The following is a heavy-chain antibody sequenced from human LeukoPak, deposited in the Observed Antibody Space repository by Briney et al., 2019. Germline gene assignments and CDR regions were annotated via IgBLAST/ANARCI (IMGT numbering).Heavy chain of an antibody. CDR3: ARGGYYDFWSGYYSDY. V-gene: IGHV3-64*01. J-gene: IGHJ4*02. CDR2: ISSNGGST. CDR1: GFTFSSYA. Sequence: EGSLRLSCAASGFTFSSYAMHWVRQAPGKGLEYVSAISSNGGSTYYANSVKGRFTISRDNSKNTLYLQMGSLRAGDMAVYYCARGGYYDFWSGYYSDYWGQGTLVTVSS. D-gene: IGHD3-3*01.